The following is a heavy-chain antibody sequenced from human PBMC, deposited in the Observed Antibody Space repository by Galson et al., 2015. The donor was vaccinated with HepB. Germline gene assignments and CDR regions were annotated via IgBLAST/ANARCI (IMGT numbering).Heavy chain of an antibody. J-gene: IGHJ4*02. CDR2: IYWDDDK. CDR1: GFSLSTSGVG. Sequence: PALVKPTQTLTLTCTFSGFSLSTSGVGVGWIRQPPGKALEWLALIYWDDDKRYSPSLKSRLTITKDTSKNQVVLTMTNMDPVDTATYYCAHSSEGNSAYYYDSSGYYYFDYWGQGTLVTVSS. D-gene: IGHD3-22*01. V-gene: IGHV2-5*02. CDR3: AHSSEGNSAYYYDSSGYYYFDY.